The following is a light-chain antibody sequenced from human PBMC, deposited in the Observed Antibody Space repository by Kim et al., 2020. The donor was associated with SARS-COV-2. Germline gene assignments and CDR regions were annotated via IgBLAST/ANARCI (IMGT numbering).Light chain of an antibody. CDR1: QSVSSN. V-gene: IGKV3-15*01. Sequence: VSRGERATLSCRASQSVSSNLAWYQQKPGQAPRLLIYGSSTRATGIPARFSGSGSGTEFTLTISSLQSEDFAVYYCQQLNNWPRTFGQGTKVDIK. CDR3: QQLNNWPRT. CDR2: GSS. J-gene: IGKJ1*01.